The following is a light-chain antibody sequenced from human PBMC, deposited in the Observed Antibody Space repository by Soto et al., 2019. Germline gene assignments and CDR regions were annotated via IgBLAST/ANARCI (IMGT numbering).Light chain of an antibody. CDR1: QDISSY. CDR2: NAS. V-gene: IGKV1-33*01. Sequence: DIQRTQSPSSLCASLGERVTITCQASQDISSYLNWYQQRRGQAPKVXIYNASNLETGVPSMFSGSGAGTHFTFTISSLQPEDIATYDCQQYDDLPLTFGGGTKVDIK. CDR3: QQYDDLPLT. J-gene: IGKJ4*01.